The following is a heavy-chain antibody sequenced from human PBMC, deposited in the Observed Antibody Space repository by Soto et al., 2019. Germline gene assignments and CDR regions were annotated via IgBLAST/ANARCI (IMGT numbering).Heavy chain of an antibody. CDR2: ISSSSSYI. CDR3: ARYCTNGVCYTDYYYYGMDV. V-gene: IGHV3-21*01. J-gene: IGHJ6*02. Sequence: EVQLVESGGGLVKPGGSLRLSCAASGFTFSSYSMNWVRQAPGKGLEWVSSISSSSSYIYYADSVKGRFTISRDNAKNSLYLQMNSLRAEDTAVYYCARYCTNGVCYTDYYYYGMDVWGQGTTVTVSS. D-gene: IGHD2-8*01. CDR1: GFTFSSYS.